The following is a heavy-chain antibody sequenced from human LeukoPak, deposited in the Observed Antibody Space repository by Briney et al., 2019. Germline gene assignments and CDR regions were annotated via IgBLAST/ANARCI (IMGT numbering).Heavy chain of an antibody. CDR2: ISGSGGST. V-gene: IGHV3-23*01. D-gene: IGHD3-22*01. CDR1: GFTFSSYA. J-gene: IGHJ3*02. Sequence: GGSLRLSCAASGFTFSSYAMSWVRQAPGKGLEWVSAISGSGGSTSYAQKFQGRVTMTRDTSTSTVYMELSSLRSEDTAVYYCHVVVITDAFDIWGQGTMVTVSS. CDR3: HVVVITDAFDI.